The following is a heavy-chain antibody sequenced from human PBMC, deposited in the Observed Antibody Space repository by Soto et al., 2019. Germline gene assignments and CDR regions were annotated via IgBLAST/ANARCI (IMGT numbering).Heavy chain of an antibody. CDR3: AADHIGAYSSSWYFSRYYYDGIDV. D-gene: IGHD6-13*01. J-gene: IGHJ6*02. CDR1: GFTFTSSA. Sequence: SVKVSCKASGFTFTSSAVQWVRQARGQRLEWIGWIVVGSGNTNYAQKFQERVTITRDMATSTAYMELSSLRSEDTAVYYCAADHIGAYSSSWYFSRYYYDGIDVWCQGTTVTVAS. CDR2: IVVGSGNT. V-gene: IGHV1-58*01.